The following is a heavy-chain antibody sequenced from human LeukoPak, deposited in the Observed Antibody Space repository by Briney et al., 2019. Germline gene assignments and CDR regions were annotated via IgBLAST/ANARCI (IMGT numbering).Heavy chain of an antibody. D-gene: IGHD2-15*01. V-gene: IGHV3-30*18. CDR3: AKSPGPHCNGGNCYLGNIDY. Sequence: GGSLRLSCAASGFTFSSYGMHWVRQAPGKGLEWLALILYDGSDKYYTDSVKGRFTISRDNSKNTLYLQMNSLRLEDTALYYCAKSPGPHCNGGNCYLGNIDYWGQGTLVTVSS. CDR1: GFTFSSYG. J-gene: IGHJ4*02. CDR2: ILYDGSDK.